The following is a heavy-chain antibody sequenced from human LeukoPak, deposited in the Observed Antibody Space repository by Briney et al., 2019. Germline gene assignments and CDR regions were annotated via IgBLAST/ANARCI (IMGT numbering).Heavy chain of an antibody. CDR3: ARVATSIDY. J-gene: IGHJ4*02. CDR1: GYTFITYY. V-gene: IGHV1-46*01. Sequence: ASVKVSCKASGYTFITYYMHWVRQAPGQGLEWMGIINPSGDSTSYAQKFQGRVTMTRDTSTSTAYMELSSLRSEDTAVYYCARVATSIDYWGQGTLVTVSS. D-gene: IGHD5-12*01. CDR2: INPSGDST.